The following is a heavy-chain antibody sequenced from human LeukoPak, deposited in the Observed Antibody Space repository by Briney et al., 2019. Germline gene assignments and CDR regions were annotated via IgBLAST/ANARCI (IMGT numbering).Heavy chain of an antibody. D-gene: IGHD3-10*01. J-gene: IGHJ6*03. Sequence: SETLSLTCAVYGGSFSGYYWSWIRQPPGKGLEWIGEINHSGSTNYIPSLKSRVTISVDTSKNQFSLKLSSVTAADTAVYYCARGSSGGPGGYYYYYMDVWGKGTTVTVSS. CDR3: ARGSSGGPGGYYYYYMDV. CDR2: INHSGST. V-gene: IGHV4-34*01. CDR1: GGSFSGYY.